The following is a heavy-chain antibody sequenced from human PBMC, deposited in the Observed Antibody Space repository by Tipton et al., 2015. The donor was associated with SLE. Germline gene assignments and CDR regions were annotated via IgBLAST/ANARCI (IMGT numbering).Heavy chain of an antibody. Sequence: TLSLTCTVSGGSINSRTYYWNWIRQPAGKGLEWIGRIYNSGSTNYNSSLKSQVTISVDTSKNHFSLKLSSVTAADTALYYCARSASSNLHYMDVWGKGTTVTVSS. CDR1: GGSINSRTYY. CDR3: ARSASSNLHYMDV. CDR2: IYNSGST. V-gene: IGHV4-61*02. J-gene: IGHJ6*03. D-gene: IGHD2-15*01.